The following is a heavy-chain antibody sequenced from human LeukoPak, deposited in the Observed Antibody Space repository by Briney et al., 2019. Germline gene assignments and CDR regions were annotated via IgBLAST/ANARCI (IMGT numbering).Heavy chain of an antibody. V-gene: IGHV3-7*01. CDR1: GFTFRDFW. Sequence: GGSLRLSCAASGFTFRDFWMSWMRQAPGKGLEWVANIKYDGDEEYYVDSVKGRFTISRDNAKNSLYLQLNSLRVEDTAVYYCRSGGAAPGAFDNWGQGTLVTVPP. CDR3: RSGGAAPGAFDN. D-gene: IGHD4/OR15-4a*01. CDR2: IKYDGDEE. J-gene: IGHJ4*02.